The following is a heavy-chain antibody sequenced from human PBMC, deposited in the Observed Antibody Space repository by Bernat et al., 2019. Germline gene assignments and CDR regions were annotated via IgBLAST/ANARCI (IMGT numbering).Heavy chain of an antibody. CDR2: RSSSSSTI. CDR3: ARDLISSGVVITTIPSPFDD. Sequence: EGKGGEEGGGGGKRGGSLRREGGDAGGTGRRESMNWVRQAPGKGGEGGGERSSSSSTIYYADSVKGRFTISRDNAKNSLYLQMNSLRDEDTAVYYCARDLISSGVVITTIPSPFDDWGQGTLVTVSS. D-gene: IGHD3-22*01. V-gene: IGHV3-48*02. J-gene: IGHJ4*02. CDR1: GGTGRRES.